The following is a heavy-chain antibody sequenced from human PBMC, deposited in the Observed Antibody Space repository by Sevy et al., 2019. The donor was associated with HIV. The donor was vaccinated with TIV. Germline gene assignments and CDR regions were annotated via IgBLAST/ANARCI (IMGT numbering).Heavy chain of an antibody. CDR1: GFTFSSYD. CDR3: ARAYSSGWYDY. J-gene: IGHJ4*02. Sequence: GGSLRLSCAASGFTFSSYDMHWVRQATGKGLEWVSAIGTAGDTYYPGSVKGRFTISRENANNSLYLQMNSLRVGDTAVYYCARAYSSGWYDYWGQGTLVTVSS. CDR2: IGTAGDT. V-gene: IGHV3-13*01. D-gene: IGHD6-19*01.